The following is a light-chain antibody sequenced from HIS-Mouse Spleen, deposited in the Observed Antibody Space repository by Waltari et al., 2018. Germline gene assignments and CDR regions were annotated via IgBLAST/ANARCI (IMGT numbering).Light chain of an antibody. J-gene: IGKJ3*01. CDR1: QSVSSN. CDR2: GAS. V-gene: IGKV3-15*01. Sequence: EIVMTHSPATLSVSPGERATLSCRASQSVSSNLAWYQQKPGQAPRLLIYGASTRATGIPARFSGSGSGTEFTLTISSLQSEDFAVYYCQQYNNWXVTFGPGTKVDIK. CDR3: QQYNNWXVT.